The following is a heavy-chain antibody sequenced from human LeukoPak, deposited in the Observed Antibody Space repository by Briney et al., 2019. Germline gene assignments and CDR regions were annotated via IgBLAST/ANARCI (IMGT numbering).Heavy chain of an antibody. Sequence: PSETLSLTCTVSGDSISSDNYYWSWIRQPAGKGLEWIGRISTTGSTNYNPSLRSRVIISVDTPKNQFSLELSSVTAADTAVYYCARRTYYDILTGYYTPFDYWGQGTLVTVSS. CDR3: ARRTYYDILTGYYTPFDY. J-gene: IGHJ4*02. CDR1: GDSISSDNYY. CDR2: ISTTGST. D-gene: IGHD3-9*01. V-gene: IGHV4-61*02.